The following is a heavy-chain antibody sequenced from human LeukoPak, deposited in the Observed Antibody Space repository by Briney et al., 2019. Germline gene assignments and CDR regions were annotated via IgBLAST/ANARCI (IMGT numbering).Heavy chain of an antibody. V-gene: IGHV4-4*07. CDR2: IYISGRA. CDR3: GRGDFGDSDVFRL. Sequence: SETLSLTCTISGGSISGYYWSWLRQPAGKGLEWIGRIYISGRATYNPSLESRVTMSVDTSKNRFSLNLRSVTAADTAVYYCGRGDFGDSDVFRLWGQGTLVSVSS. CDR1: GGSISGYY. J-gene: IGHJ4*02. D-gene: IGHD4-17*01.